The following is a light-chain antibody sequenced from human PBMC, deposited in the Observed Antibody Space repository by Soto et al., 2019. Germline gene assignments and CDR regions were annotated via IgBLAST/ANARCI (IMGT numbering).Light chain of an antibody. CDR3: QQYNNWPPIT. CDR2: GAS. V-gene: IGKV3D-15*01. Sequence: ETVMTQSPATLSVSPGERVTLSCRASQSVRSKLAWYQQKPGQAPRLLIYGASTRATGIPARFSGRGSGTEFTLTISSMQSEDSAVYYCQQYNNWPPITFGQGTRLEIK. CDR1: QSVRSK. J-gene: IGKJ5*01.